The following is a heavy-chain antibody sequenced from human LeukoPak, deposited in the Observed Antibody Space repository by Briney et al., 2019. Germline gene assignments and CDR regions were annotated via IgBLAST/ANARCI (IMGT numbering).Heavy chain of an antibody. Sequence: SETLSLTCTVSGGSISSYYWNWIRQPAGKGLEWIGRIYTNGSTNYNPSLKSRVTMSVDTSKNQFSLKLSSVAAADTAVYYCARGAGISGTYYYYWGQGTLVTVSS. CDR3: ARGAGISGTYYYY. CDR2: IYTNGST. V-gene: IGHV4-4*07. J-gene: IGHJ4*02. D-gene: IGHD1-26*01. CDR1: GGSISSYY.